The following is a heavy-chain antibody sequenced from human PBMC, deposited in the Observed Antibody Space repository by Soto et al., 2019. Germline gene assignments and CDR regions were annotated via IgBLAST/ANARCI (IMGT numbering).Heavy chain of an antibody. D-gene: IGHD4-4*01. CDR2: TYYRSKWYN. CDR1: GDSVSSNSAA. CDR3: ARDLSIGSNYVYYYYGMDV. V-gene: IGHV6-1*01. J-gene: IGHJ6*02. Sequence: SQTLSLTCAISGDSVSSNSAAWNWIRQSPSRGLEWLGRTYYRSKWYNDYAVSVKSRITINPDTSKNQFSLQLNSVTPEDTAVYYCARDLSIGSNYVYYYYGMDVWGQGTTVTVS.